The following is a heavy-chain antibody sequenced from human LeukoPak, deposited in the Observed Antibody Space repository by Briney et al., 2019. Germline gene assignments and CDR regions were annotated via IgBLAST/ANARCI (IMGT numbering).Heavy chain of an antibody. CDR1: GYTFTGYY. Sequence: ASVTVSFKASGYTFTGYYMHWVRQAPGQGLEWMGWINPNSGGTNYAQKFQGRVTMTRDTSISTAYMELSRLRSDDTAVYYCATTLRSSSWFDAFDIWGQGTMVTVSS. D-gene: IGHD6-13*01. V-gene: IGHV1-2*02. CDR2: INPNSGGT. CDR3: ATTLRSSSWFDAFDI. J-gene: IGHJ3*02.